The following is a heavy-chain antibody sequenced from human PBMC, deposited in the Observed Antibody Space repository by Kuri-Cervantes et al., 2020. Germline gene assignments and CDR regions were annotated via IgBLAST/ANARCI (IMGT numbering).Heavy chain of an antibody. CDR2: IRSKANTHAT. J-gene: IGHJ4*02. D-gene: IGHD5/OR15-5a*01. CDR1: GFTFSDSA. Sequence: GESLKISCAASGFTFSDSAIHWVRQASGKGLEWVGRIRSKANTHATAYAASVKGRFTVSRDNSKNTAYLQMNSLRTEDTAVYYCTRIYDTVFDHWGQGTLVTVSS. CDR3: TRIYDTVFDH. V-gene: IGHV3-73*01.